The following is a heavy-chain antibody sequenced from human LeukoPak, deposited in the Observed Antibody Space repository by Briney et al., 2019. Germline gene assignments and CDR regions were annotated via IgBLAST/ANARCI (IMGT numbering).Heavy chain of an antibody. CDR1: GGSISSGGYS. CDR3: ARISSRTSSGSYYFWFDP. Sequence: SETLSLTCAVSGGSISSGGYSWSWIRQPPGKGLEWIGYIYHSGSTYYNPSLKSRVTISVDRSKNQFSLKLSSVTAADTAVYYCARISSRTSSGSYYFWFDPWGREPWSPSPQ. V-gene: IGHV4-30-2*01. D-gene: IGHD3-10*01. CDR2: IYHSGST. J-gene: IGHJ5*02.